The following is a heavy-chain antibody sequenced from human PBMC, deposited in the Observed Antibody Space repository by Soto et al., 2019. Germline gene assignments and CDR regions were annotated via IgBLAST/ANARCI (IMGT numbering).Heavy chain of an antibody. Sequence: ASVKVSCKASGYTFTSYVISWVRQAPGQGLEWMGWISTYNGNTKYAQKFQGRVTITTDTSASTAYMELSSLRSEDRAVYYCARGEAFYDILSGYSYINWFDPWGQGTLVTVS. V-gene: IGHV1-18*01. D-gene: IGHD3-9*01. CDR3: ARGEAFYDILSGYSYINWFDP. CDR1: GYTFTSYV. CDR2: ISTYNGNT. J-gene: IGHJ5*02.